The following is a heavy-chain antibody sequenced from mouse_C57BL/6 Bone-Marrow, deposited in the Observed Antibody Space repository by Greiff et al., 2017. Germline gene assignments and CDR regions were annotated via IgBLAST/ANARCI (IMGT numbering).Heavy chain of an antibody. V-gene: IGHV1-39*01. Sequence: VQLQQSGPELVKPGASVKISCKASGYSFTDYNMNWVKQSNGKSLEWIGVINPNYGTTSYNQKFKGKATLTVDQSSSTAYMQRNSLTSEDSAVYYYASGYDYDNARDYWGQGTSVTVSS. CDR2: INPNYGTT. CDR1: GYSFTDYN. CDR3: ASGYDYDNARDY. D-gene: IGHD2-4*01. J-gene: IGHJ4*01.